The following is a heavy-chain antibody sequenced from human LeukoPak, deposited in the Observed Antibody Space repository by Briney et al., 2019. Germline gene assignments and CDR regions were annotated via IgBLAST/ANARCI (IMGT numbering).Heavy chain of an antibody. Sequence: NASETLSLTCAVYGGSFSSYYWSWIRQPPGKGLEWIGEINHSGSTNYNPSLKSRVTISVDTSKNQFSLKLSSVTAADTAVYYCAGLTDAFDIWGQGTMVTVSS. CDR3: AGLTDAFDI. CDR2: INHSGST. V-gene: IGHV4-34*01. J-gene: IGHJ3*02. CDR1: GGSFSSYY.